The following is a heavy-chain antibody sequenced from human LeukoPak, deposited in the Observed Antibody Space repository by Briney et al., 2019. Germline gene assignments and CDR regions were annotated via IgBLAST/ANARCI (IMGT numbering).Heavy chain of an antibody. CDR3: ARRETNTQWGFDY. D-gene: IGHD1-26*01. J-gene: IGHJ4*02. Sequence: ASVKVSCTASGYTFTGYHMHWVRQAPGQGLEWVGWVNPNNGDTNYAQKFQGRVTMSRDTSISTAYMELNSLRSDDTAVYYCARRETNTQWGFDYWGQGTLVTVSS. V-gene: IGHV1-2*02. CDR2: VNPNNGDT. CDR1: GYTFTGYH.